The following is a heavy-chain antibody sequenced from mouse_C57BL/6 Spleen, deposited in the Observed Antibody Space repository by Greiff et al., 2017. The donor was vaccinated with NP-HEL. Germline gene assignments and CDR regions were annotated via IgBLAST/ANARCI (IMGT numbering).Heavy chain of an antibody. CDR3: ARRRDSNHEGFAY. Sequence: VHLVESGAELVRPGTSVKLSCKASGYTFTSYWMHWVKQRPGQGLEWIGVIDPSDSYTNSNQKFKGKATLTVDTSSSTAYMQLSSLTSEDSAVYDYARRRDSNHEGFAYWGQGTLVTVSA. V-gene: IGHV1-59*01. J-gene: IGHJ3*01. CDR2: IDPSDSYT. CDR1: GYTFTSYW. D-gene: IGHD2-5*01.